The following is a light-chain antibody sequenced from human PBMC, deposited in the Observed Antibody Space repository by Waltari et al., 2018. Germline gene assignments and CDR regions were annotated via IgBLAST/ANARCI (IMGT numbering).Light chain of an antibody. Sequence: QSVLTQPPSVSGAPGQRVTISCTGSSSNIGAGYDVHWYQQLPGTAPKPLIDGTRSPPSGVPDRVSGSKCGTSAALTITGPQAEDEADYYCQSFDSSLSASGVFGGGTKLTVL. CDR3: QSFDSSLSASGV. V-gene: IGLV1-40*01. CDR1: SSNIGAGYD. CDR2: GTR. J-gene: IGLJ3*02.